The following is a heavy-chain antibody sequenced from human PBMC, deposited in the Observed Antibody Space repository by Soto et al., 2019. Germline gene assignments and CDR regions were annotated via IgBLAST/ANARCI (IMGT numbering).Heavy chain of an antibody. CDR3: ASAVPAAIPY. D-gene: IGHD2-2*01. CDR1: GGSIISGGYY. Sequence: SETLSLTCTVSGGSIISGGYYWILIRQHPGKGLEWIGYIYYSGSTYYNPSLKSRVTISVDTSKNQFSLKLSSVTAADTAVYYCASAVPAAIPYWGQGTLVTVSS. V-gene: IGHV4-31*03. CDR2: IYYSGST. J-gene: IGHJ4*02.